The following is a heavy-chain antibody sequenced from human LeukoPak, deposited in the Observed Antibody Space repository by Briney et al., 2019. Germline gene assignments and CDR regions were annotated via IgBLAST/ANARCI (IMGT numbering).Heavy chain of an antibody. CDR2: RSAYNVDT. CDR1: GYTFSNYG. D-gene: IGHD6-13*01. V-gene: IGHV1-18*01. Sequence: ASVKVSCKASGYTFSNYGITWVRQAPGQGLEWMGWRSAYNVDTKYAQTLQGRVTMTTDTSTNTAYMELRSLRSDDTAVYYCARDHSSSCQLFDYWGQGTLVTVSS. CDR3: ARDHSSSCQLFDY. J-gene: IGHJ4*02.